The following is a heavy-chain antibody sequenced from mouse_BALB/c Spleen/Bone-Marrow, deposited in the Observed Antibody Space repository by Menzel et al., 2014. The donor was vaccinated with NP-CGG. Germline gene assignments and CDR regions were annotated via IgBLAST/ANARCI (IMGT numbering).Heavy chain of an antibody. CDR3: TRSGNYLFAY. D-gene: IGHD2-1*01. CDR1: GYTFTNYY. Sequence: QVQLQQSGAELVKPGASARLSCKASGYTFTNYYMYWVKQRPGQGLEWIGEINPSNGGTNFNEKFKSKATLTVDKSSNTTYMQLSSLTSEDSAVYYCTRSGNYLFAYWGQGTLVTVSA. CDR2: INPSNGGT. V-gene: IGHV1S81*02. J-gene: IGHJ3*01.